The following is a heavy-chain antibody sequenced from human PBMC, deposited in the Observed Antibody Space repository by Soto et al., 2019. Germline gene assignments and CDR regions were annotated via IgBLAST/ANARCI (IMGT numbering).Heavy chain of an antibody. CDR3: ASGGGLDD. J-gene: IGHJ4*02. CDR1: GYSFTSFP. D-gene: IGHD3-10*01. Sequence: QVQLVQTGAEVKKPGASVKVSCKASGYSFTSFPIHWVRQAPGQGLECMGWINAANGYTRYSQKCQGRVTITRATSATTAYMDLSSLTSEDTAGYYCASGGGLDDWGQGTLITVSS. V-gene: IGHV1-3*01. CDR2: INAANGYT.